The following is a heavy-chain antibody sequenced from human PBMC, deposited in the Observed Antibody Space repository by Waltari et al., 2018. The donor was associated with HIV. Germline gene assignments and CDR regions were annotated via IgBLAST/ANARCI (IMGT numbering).Heavy chain of an antibody. CDR1: GCTLRSYW. CDR2: MNPDGRWI. J-gene: IGHJ4*02. V-gene: IGHV3-74*01. CDR3: AKEFGGASDY. Sequence: SGCTLRSYWMHWVRPAPGQGLVWVSRMNPDGRWINHAASVKGRFTISRDNAKDTLYLQMNSLRAEDTAIYYCAKEFGGASDYWGQGTLVTVSS. D-gene: IGHD2-21*01.